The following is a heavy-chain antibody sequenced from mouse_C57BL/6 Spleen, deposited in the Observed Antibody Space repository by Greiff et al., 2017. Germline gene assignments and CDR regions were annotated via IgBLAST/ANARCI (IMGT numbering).Heavy chain of an antibody. D-gene: IGHD2-4*01. V-gene: IGHV1-82*01. CDR1: GYAFSSSW. CDR3: ARVYDYSFAY. J-gene: IGHJ3*01. Sequence: QVQLKESGPELVKPGASVKISCKASGYAFSSSWMNWVKQRPGKGLEWIGRIYPGDGDTNYNGKFKGKATLTADKSSSTAYMQLSSLTSEDSAVYFCARVYDYSFAYWGQGTLVTVSA. CDR2: IYPGDGDT.